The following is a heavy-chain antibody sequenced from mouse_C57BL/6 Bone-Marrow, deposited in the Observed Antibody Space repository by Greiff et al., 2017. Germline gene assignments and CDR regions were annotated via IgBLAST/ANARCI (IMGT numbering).Heavy chain of an antibody. V-gene: IGHV5-17*01. CDR3: AVAYDSNYVPWFAY. D-gene: IGHD2-5*01. CDR2: ISSGSSTI. CDR1: GFTFSDYG. J-gene: IGHJ3*01. Sequence: EVQLVESGGGLVKPGGSLKLSCAASGFTFSDYGMHWVRQAPEKGLEWVAYISSGSSTIYYADTVKGRFTISRDNAKNTLFLQMTSLRSEDTAMYYCAVAYDSNYVPWFAYWGQGTLVTVSA.